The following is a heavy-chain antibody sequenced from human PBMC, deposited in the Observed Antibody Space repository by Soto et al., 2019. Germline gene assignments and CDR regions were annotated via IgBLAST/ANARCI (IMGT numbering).Heavy chain of an antibody. CDR3: ITAPLT. V-gene: IGHV3-15*01. Sequence: QLVESGGGVVKPGVSLRLTCAASGFTFTNAWMTWVRQAPGKGLERVGLIRSQGDGGTADYAAPVSGRFTISRDDSQNLVFLHLDNMQPENTAVYYFITAPLTWGQGTLVTVSS. J-gene: IGHJ4*02. CDR2: IRSQGDGGTA. CDR1: GFTFTNAW. D-gene: IGHD3-16*01.